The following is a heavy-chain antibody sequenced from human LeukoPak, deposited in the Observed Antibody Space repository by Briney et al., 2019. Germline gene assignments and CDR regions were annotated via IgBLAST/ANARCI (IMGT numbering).Heavy chain of an antibody. J-gene: IGHJ2*01. D-gene: IGHD4/OR15-4a*01. CDR3: ARASDALNWYFDL. CDR1: GGSISSGDYY. V-gene: IGHV4-30-4*08. Sequence: SETLSLTCTVSGGSISSGDYYWSWIRQPPGKGQEWIGYIYYSGSTYYNPSLKSRVTISVDTSKNQFSLKLSSVTAADTAVYYCARASDALNWYFDLWGRGTLVTVSS. CDR2: IYYSGST.